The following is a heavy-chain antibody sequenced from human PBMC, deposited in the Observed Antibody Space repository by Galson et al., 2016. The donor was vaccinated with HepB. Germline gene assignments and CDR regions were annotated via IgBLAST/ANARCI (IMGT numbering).Heavy chain of an antibody. CDR3: ARDKVAPRSYGRDYYSGMDV. V-gene: IGHV1-69*04. D-gene: IGHD5-18*01. CDR1: GGTFSSYA. Sequence: SVKVSCKASGGTFSSYAISWVRQAPGQGLEWMGRIIPILGIANYAQKFQGRVTITADKSTSTAYMELSSLRSEDTAVYYCARDKVAPRSYGRDYYSGMDVWGQGTTVTVSS. CDR2: IIPILGIA. J-gene: IGHJ6*02.